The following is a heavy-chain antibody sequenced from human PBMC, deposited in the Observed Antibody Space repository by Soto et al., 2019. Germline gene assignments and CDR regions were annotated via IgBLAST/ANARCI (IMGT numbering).Heavy chain of an antibody. J-gene: IGHJ3*02. CDR2: IYSGGST. CDR3: ARDGGAVTGGAFDI. V-gene: IGHV3-66*01. Sequence: EVQLVESGGGLVQPGGSLRLSCAASGFTVSSNYMSWVRQAPGTGLEWVSVIYSGGSTYYADSVKGRFTISRDNSKNTLYLQMNSLRVEDTAVYYCARDGGAVTGGAFDIWGPGTMGTVSS. D-gene: IGHD4-17*01. CDR1: GFTVSSNY.